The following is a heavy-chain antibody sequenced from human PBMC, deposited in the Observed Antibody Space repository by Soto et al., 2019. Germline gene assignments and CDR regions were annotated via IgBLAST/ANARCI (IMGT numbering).Heavy chain of an antibody. J-gene: IGHJ5*02. V-gene: IGHV4-31*03. Sequence: PSETLSLTCTVSGGSISSGGYYWSWIRQHPGKGLEWIGYIYYSGSTYYNPSLKSRVTRSVDTSKNQFSLKLSSVTAADTAVYYCARDRADFWSGYYVHWFDPWGQGTLVTVSS. D-gene: IGHD3-3*01. CDR3: ARDRADFWSGYYVHWFDP. CDR2: IYYSGST. CDR1: GGSISSGGYY.